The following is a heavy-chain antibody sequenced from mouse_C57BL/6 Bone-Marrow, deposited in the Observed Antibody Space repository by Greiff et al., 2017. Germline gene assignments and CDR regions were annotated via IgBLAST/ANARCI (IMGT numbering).Heavy chain of an antibody. CDR3: ARWYDDYFPWFAY. V-gene: IGHV5-4*01. Sequence: EVLLVESGGGLVKPGGSLKLSCAASGFTFTSYTMSWVRQTPEKRLEWVATISDGSSYTYYTDNVKGRFTISRDNAKNNLYMQLSHLKSEDTAMYYCARWYDDYFPWFAYWGQGTLVTVSA. D-gene: IGHD2-4*01. CDR2: ISDGSSYT. J-gene: IGHJ3*01. CDR1: GFTFTSYT.